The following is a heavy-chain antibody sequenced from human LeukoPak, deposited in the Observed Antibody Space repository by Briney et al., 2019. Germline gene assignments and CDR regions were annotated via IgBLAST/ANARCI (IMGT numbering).Heavy chain of an antibody. J-gene: IGHJ4*02. CDR2: ICYDGTNT. D-gene: IGHD6-19*01. V-gene: IGHV3-33*01. CDR3: ARAPTTYSSGWPYSFDY. CDR1: GFTFSTYG. Sequence: GESLRLACAASGFTFSTYGMHWVRQAPGKGLEWVAVICYDGTNTYYADSVKGRFTISRDNSKNTLYLQMNSLRAEDTAVYYCARAPTTYSSGWPYSFDYWGQGTLVTVSS.